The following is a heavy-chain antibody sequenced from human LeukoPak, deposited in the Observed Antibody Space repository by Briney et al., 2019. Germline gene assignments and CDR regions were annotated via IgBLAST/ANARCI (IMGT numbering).Heavy chain of an antibody. CDR1: GFTFDDYA. CDR2: VYSGGST. Sequence: QSGGSLRLSCAASGFTFDDYAMHWVRHAPGKGLEWVSAVYSGGSTFYADSVKGRFTISRDNSKNTLYLQISSLRAEDTAVYYCALLGAAGREYFQHWGQGTLVTVSS. J-gene: IGHJ1*01. CDR3: ALLGAAGREYFQH. V-gene: IGHV3-23*05. D-gene: IGHD6-13*01.